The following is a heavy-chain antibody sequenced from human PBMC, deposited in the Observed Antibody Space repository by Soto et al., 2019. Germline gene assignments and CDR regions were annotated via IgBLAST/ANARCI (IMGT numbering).Heavy chain of an antibody. Sequence: EVQLVESGGGLVKPGGSLRLSCAASGFTFSSYSINWVRQAPGKGLEWVSSISSSSSYIYYADSVKGRFTISRDNAKNSLYLQMNSLRAEDTAVYYCASAAYYYDTSGYYYWGQGTLVTVSS. CDR3: ASAAYYYDTSGYYY. CDR2: ISSSSSYI. V-gene: IGHV3-21*01. CDR1: GFTFSSYS. D-gene: IGHD3-22*01. J-gene: IGHJ4*02.